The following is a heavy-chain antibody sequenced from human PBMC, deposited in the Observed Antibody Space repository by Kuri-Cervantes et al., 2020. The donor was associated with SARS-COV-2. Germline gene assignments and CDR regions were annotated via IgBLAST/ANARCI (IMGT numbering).Heavy chain of an antibody. J-gene: IGHJ4*02. CDR3: ARGSLYDFWSGHISYFDY. D-gene: IGHD3-3*01. CDR2: ISYDGSNK. CDR1: GFTFSSYA. Sequence: GESLKISCAASGFTFSSYAMHWVRQAPGKGLEWVAVISYDGSNKYYADSVKSRFTISRDNSKNTLYLQMNSLRAEDTAVYYCARGSLYDFWSGHISYFDYWGRGTLVTVSS. V-gene: IGHV3-30-3*01.